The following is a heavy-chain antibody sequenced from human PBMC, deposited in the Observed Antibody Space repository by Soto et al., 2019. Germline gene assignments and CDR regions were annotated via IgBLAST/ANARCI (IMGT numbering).Heavy chain of an antibody. D-gene: IGHD4-17*01. CDR2: IIPIFGTA. Sequence: QVQLVQSGAEVKKPGSSVKVSCTASGGTFSSYAISWVRQAPGQGLEWMGGIIPIFGTANYAQKFQGRVTITADESTSTAYMELSSLRSEDTAVYYCATYDDLGDTLTGFDPWGQGTLVTVSS. CDR3: ATYDDLGDTLTGFDP. V-gene: IGHV1-69*01. CDR1: GGTFSSYA. J-gene: IGHJ5*02.